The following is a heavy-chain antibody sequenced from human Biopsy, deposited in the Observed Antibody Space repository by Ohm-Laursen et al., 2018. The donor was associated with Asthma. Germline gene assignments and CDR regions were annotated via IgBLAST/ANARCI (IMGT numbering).Heavy chain of an antibody. Sequence: SVKVSCKAPGGTFSSFAISWVRQAPGQGLEWLGGIMTVFGTTNYAQKFQGRVTITADESTSTAYMEVTSLRSEDTAIYYCARCQVGYSSGWSLLLKKIYYSGMDVWGQGTAVTVSS. J-gene: IGHJ6*02. CDR1: GGTFSSFA. CDR3: ARCQVGYSSGWSLLLKKIYYSGMDV. CDR2: IMTVFGTT. V-gene: IGHV1-69*13. D-gene: IGHD6-19*01.